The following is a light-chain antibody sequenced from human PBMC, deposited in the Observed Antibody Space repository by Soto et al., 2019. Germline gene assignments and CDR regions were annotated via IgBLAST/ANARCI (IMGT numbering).Light chain of an antibody. V-gene: IGLV2-14*01. J-gene: IGLJ1*01. CDR1: SSDVGGYNY. CDR3: SSYTSSSTLYV. Sequence: QSALTQPASVSGSPGQSITISCTGTSSDVGGYNYVSWYQQHPGKAPKLMIYEVSNRPSGVSNRFSGSKSGNTASLTISGLQAEDAAAYYCSSYTSSSTLYVFGTGTKLTVL. CDR2: EVS.